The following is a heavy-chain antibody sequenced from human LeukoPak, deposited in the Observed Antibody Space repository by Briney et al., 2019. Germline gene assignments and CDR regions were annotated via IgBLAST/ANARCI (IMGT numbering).Heavy chain of an antibody. J-gene: IGHJ4*02. V-gene: IGHV4-59*01. CDR3: ARVRSSGWGKNFDY. CDR2: IYYSGST. Sequence: PSETLSLTRTVSGGSISSYYWSWIRQPPGKGLEWIGYIYYSGSTNYNPSLKSRVTISVDTSKNQFSLKLSSVTAADTAVYYCARVRSSGWGKNFDYWGQGTLVTVSS. CDR1: GGSISSYY. D-gene: IGHD6-19*01.